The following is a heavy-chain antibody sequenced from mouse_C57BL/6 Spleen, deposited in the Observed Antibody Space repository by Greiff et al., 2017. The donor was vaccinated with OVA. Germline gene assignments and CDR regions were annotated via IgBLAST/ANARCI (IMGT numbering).Heavy chain of an antibody. CDR3: AWALITTWAMDY. CDR2: IDPNSGGT. Sequence: QVQLQQPGAELVKPGASVKLSSKASGYTFTSYWMHWVKQRPGRGLEWIGRIDPNSGGTKYNEKFKSKATLTVYKHSRTAYMQLRRLTSEDSAVYYCAWALITTWAMDYWGQGTSVTVSS. J-gene: IGHJ4*01. D-gene: IGHD1-1*01. V-gene: IGHV1-62-3*01. CDR1: GYTFTSYW.